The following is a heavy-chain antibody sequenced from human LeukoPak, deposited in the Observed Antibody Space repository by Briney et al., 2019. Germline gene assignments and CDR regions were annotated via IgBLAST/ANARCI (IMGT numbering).Heavy chain of an antibody. D-gene: IGHD1-26*01. CDR3: ARSLGGAYDY. J-gene: IGHJ4*02. CDR1: GFPFSSYW. Sequence: SGGSLRLSCAASGFPFSSYWMHWVRQAPGKGLVWVSRINIDGSNTNYADSVKGRFTISRDNAKNTLYLQMDSLRAEVTAVYYCARSLGGAYDYWGQGTLVTVSS. CDR2: INIDGSNT. V-gene: IGHV3-74*01.